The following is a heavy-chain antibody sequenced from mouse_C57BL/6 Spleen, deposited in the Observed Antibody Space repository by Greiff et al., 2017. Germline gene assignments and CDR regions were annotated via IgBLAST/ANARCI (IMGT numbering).Heavy chain of an antibody. CDR3: ARYCSNYDFDY. CDR2: IYPGGGNT. D-gene: IGHD2-5*01. J-gene: IGHJ2*01. V-gene: IGHV1-55*01. Sequence: QVQLQQPGAELVKPGASVKMSCKASGYTFTSYWMTWVKQRPGQGLAWIGDIYPGGGNTNYNKKFKSKATLTVDKSSSTAYMQLSSLTSEDSAVYYCARYCSNYDFDYWGQGTTLTVSS. CDR1: GYTFTSYW.